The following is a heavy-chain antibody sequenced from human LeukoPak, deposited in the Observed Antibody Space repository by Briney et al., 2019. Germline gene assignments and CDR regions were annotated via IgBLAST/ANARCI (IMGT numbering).Heavy chain of an antibody. V-gene: IGHV4-59*08. CDR3: ASNSIVGATPPIDYFDY. Sequence: SETLSLTCTVSGGSISSYYWSWVRQPPGKGLEWIGFVYYTGSTNYSPSLKSRVTISVDTSKNQFSLKLSSVTAADTAVYYCASNSIVGATPPIDYFDYWGQGTLVTVSS. CDR1: GGSISSYY. D-gene: IGHD1-26*01. J-gene: IGHJ4*02. CDR2: VYYTGST.